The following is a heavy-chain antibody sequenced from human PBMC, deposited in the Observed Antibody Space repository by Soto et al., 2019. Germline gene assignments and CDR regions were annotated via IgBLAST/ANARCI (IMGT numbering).Heavy chain of an antibody. CDR2: IKQDGSEK. J-gene: IGHJ6*03. Sequence: GGSLRLSCAASGFTFSSYWMSWVRQAPGKGLEWVANIKQDGSEKYYVDSVKGRFTISRDNAKNSLYLQMNSLRAEDTAVYYCARVGGSCSSTSCYYYYYYYMDVWGKGTTVTVSS. CDR3: ARVGGSCSSTSCYYYYYYYMDV. V-gene: IGHV3-7*01. D-gene: IGHD2-2*01. CDR1: GFTFSSYW.